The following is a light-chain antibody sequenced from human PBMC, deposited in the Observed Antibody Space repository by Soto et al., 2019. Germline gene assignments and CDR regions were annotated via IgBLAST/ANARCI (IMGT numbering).Light chain of an antibody. V-gene: IGLV2-14*01. CDR1: SSDVGGYDH. Sequence: QSVLTQPASVSGSPGQSITISCTGTSSDVGGYDHVSWYQQYSGKAPKLMIYEVSNRPSGVSNRFSGSKSGNTASLTISGLQAADEADYYCSSNTSSSTLVFGTGTKVTVL. J-gene: IGLJ1*01. CDR2: EVS. CDR3: SSNTSSSTLV.